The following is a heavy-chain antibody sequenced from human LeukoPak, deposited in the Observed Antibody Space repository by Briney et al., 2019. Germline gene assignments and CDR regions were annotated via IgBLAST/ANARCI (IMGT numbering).Heavy chain of an antibody. D-gene: IGHD6-19*01. V-gene: IGHV4-34*01. CDR2: INHSGST. CDR3: ARADRGWQYYFDY. CDR1: GGSFSGYY. Sequence: SETLSLTCAVYGGSFSGYYWNWIRQPPGEGLEWIGEINHSGSTNYNPSLKSRVTISVDTSKSQFSLDLTSVTAADAAVYYCARADRGWQYYFDYWGQGNLVTVSS. J-gene: IGHJ4*02.